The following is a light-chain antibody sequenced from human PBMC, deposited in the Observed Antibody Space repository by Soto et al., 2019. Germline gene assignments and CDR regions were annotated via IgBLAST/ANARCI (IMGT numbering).Light chain of an antibody. V-gene: IGKV3-20*01. Sequence: EIVLTQSPGTLSLSPGERATLSCRASQSVSSSYLAWYQQKPGQAPRLLIYDASSRATGIPDRISGSGSGTDFTLTISRLEPEDFVVYYCQQYGSSPLTFGGGTKVDI. J-gene: IGKJ4*01. CDR3: QQYGSSPLT. CDR1: QSVSSSY. CDR2: DAS.